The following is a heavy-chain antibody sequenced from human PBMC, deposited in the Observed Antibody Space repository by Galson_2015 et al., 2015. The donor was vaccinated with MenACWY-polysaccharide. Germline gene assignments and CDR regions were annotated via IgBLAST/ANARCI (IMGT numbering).Heavy chain of an antibody. V-gene: IGHV4-31*03. CDR2: ILYSGST. CDR3: ARGVYCGGGCYSGTDH. CDR1: GGSISRHIYY. J-gene: IGHJ4*02. Sequence: TLSLTCSVSGGSISRHIYYWTWIRHHPGKGLEWIGYILYSGSTYYNPSLKSRVTMSVATSKNLFSLSLSSVTAADTAVYYCARGVYCGGGCYSGTDHWGQGTLVTVSS. D-gene: IGHD2-21*02.